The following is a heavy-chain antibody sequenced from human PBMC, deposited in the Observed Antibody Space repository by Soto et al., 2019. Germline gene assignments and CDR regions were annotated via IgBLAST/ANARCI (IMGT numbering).Heavy chain of an antibody. J-gene: IGHJ5*02. CDR3: ARLPTIVLVPTKHPLGACFAL. CDR1: GGTFNRST. V-gene: IGHV1-69*13. CDR2: ITPIFGRT. D-gene: IGHD2-8*02. Sequence: SVTVSCKESGGTFNRSTINWVRQAPVQVLEWLGGITPIFGRTNYAQKFQDRVTITADEPTNTAYLDLRDLTSDDTAVYYWARLPTIVLVPTKHPLGACFALCGEGALVTVSS.